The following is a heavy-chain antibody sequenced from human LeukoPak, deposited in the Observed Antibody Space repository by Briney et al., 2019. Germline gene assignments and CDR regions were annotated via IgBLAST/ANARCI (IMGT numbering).Heavy chain of an antibody. Sequence: PSETLSLTCAVYGGSFSGYYWSRIRQPPGKGLEWIGEINHSGSTNYNPSLKSRVTISLDTSENQFSLKLSSVTAADTAVYYCARQRNYYDSSGYSRAFDYWGQGTLVTVSS. J-gene: IGHJ4*02. CDR1: GGSFSGYY. V-gene: IGHV4-34*01. CDR2: INHSGST. CDR3: ARQRNYYDSSGYSRAFDY. D-gene: IGHD3-22*01.